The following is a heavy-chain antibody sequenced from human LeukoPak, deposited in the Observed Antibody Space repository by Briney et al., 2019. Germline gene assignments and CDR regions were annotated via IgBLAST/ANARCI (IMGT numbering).Heavy chain of an antibody. CDR1: GFTFTSSA. CDR2: IVVGSGNT. CDR3: AADTATGGTLDY. D-gene: IGHD7-27*01. V-gene: IGHV1-58*02. J-gene: IGHJ4*02. Sequence: SVKVCCKASGFTFTSSAMQWVRQARGQRLGWIGWIVVGSGNTNYAQKFQERVTITRDMSTSTAYMELSSMRSEDTAVYYCAADTATGGTLDYWGQGTLVTVSS.